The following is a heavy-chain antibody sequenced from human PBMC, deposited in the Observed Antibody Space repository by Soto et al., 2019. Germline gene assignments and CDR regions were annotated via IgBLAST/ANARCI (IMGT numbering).Heavy chain of an antibody. CDR1: GYTFTDYY. J-gene: IGHJ3*02. Sequence: ASVKVSCKTSGYTFTDYYTHWVRQAPGEGLEGMGWMNPKSGGASFAQKFQGRVTLTRDTSIGTAYIEVNSLTSDDTAVYFCTRENIENSHRLYDAFDIWGQGTSVTV. D-gene: IGHD2-15*01. CDR3: TRENIENSHRLYDAFDI. CDR2: MNPKSGGA. V-gene: IGHV1-2*02.